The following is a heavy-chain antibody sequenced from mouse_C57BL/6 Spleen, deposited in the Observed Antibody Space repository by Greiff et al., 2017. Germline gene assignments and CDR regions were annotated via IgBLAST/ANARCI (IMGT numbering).Heavy chain of an antibody. V-gene: IGHV5-9*04. CDR3: ARQTAQATDFDY. Sequence: EVQVVESGGGLVKPGGSLKLSCAASGFTFSSYTMSWVRQTPEKRLEWVATISGGGGNTYYPDSVKGRFTISRDNAKNTLYLQMSSLRSEDTAVYYCARQTAQATDFDYWGQGTTLTVSS. CDR2: ISGGGGNT. CDR1: GFTFSSYT. D-gene: IGHD3-2*02. J-gene: IGHJ2*01.